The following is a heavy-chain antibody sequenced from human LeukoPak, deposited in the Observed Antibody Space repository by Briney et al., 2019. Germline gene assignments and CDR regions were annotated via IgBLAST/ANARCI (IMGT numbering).Heavy chain of an antibody. J-gene: IGHJ4*02. V-gene: IGHV3-11*01. CDR2: IGSSGSTI. CDR3: ARDCSSTSYLDY. CDR1: GFTFSDYY. Sequence: PGGSLRLSCAASGFTFSDYYMSWIRQAPGKGLEWVSYIGSSGSTIYYADSVKGRFTISRDNAKNSLYLQMNSLRAEDTAVYYCARDCSSTSYLDYWGQGTLVTVSS. D-gene: IGHD2-2*01.